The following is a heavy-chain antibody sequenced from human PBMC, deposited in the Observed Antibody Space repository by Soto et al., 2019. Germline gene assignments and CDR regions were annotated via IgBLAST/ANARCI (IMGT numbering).Heavy chain of an antibody. Sequence: QVQLVESGGGVVQPGRSLRLSCAASGFTFSSYGMHWVRQAPGKGLEWVAVISYDGSNKYYADSVKGRFTISRDNSKNTLYLQMNSLRAEDTAVYYCAKAGGNYLFDYWGQGTLVTVSS. CDR1: GFTFSSYG. D-gene: IGHD1-7*01. V-gene: IGHV3-30*18. CDR2: ISYDGSNK. CDR3: AKAGGNYLFDY. J-gene: IGHJ4*02.